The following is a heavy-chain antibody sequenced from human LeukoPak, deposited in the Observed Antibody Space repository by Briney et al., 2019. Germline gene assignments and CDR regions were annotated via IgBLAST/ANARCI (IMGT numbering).Heavy chain of an antibody. J-gene: IGHJ5*02. Sequence: GAPVKVSCKASGYTFTSYGISWVRQAPGQGLEWMGWISAYNGNTNYAQKLQGRVTMTTDTSTSTAYMELRSLRSDDTAVYYCAYTPQGYCSGGSCYPPGGWFDPWGQGTLVTVSS. V-gene: IGHV1-18*01. D-gene: IGHD2-15*01. CDR3: AYTPQGYCSGGSCYPPGGWFDP. CDR1: GYTFTSYG. CDR2: ISAYNGNT.